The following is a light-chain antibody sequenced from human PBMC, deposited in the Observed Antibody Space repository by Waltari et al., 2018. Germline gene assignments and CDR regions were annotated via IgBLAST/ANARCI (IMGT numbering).Light chain of an antibody. CDR2: KAS. CDR1: QSISSW. J-gene: IGKJ3*01. CDR3: LQYSTIPFT. Sequence: TVTITCRASQSISSWLDWYQQKPGKAPDLLIYKASSLQSGVPSRFSGSGSGTEFALTISSLQPEDFATYYCLQYSTIPFTFGPGTKLDIK. V-gene: IGKV1-5*01.